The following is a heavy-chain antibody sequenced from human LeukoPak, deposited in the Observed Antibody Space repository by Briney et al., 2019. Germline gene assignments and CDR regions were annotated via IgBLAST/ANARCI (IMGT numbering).Heavy chain of an antibody. J-gene: IGHJ6*04. CDR1: GGSFSGYY. V-gene: IGHV4-34*01. Sequence: SETLSLTCAVYGGSFSGYYWSWIRQPPGKGLEWIGEISHSGSTDYNPSLKSRVTISVDTSKNQFSLKLSSVTAADTAVYYCARDPALLVPAASYYYYYGMDVWGKGTTVTVSS. D-gene: IGHD2-2*01. CDR2: ISHSGST. CDR3: ARDPALLVPAASYYYYYGMDV.